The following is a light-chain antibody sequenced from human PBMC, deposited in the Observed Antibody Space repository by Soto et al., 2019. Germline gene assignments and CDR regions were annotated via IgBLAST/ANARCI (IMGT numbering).Light chain of an antibody. CDR3: TSYIHRRTLVV. J-gene: IGLJ2*01. V-gene: IGLV2-14*01. Sequence: QSALTQPASVSGSPGQSITISCTGTSIDVGGYKYVSWYQHHPGKAPKLMIYGVTNRPSGVSIRFSGSKSGNTASLTISGLQPEDEADYYCTSYIHRRTLVVFGGGTKLTVL. CDR2: GVT. CDR1: SIDVGGYKY.